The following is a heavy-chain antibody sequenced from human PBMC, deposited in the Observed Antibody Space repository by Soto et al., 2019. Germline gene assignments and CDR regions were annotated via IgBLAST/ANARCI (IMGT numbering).Heavy chain of an antibody. CDR1: GGSISSGGYY. Sequence: SDTLSLTFTVSGGSISSGGYYWSWIRQHPGKGLEWIGYIYYSGSTYYNPSLTSRVTISVDTSKNQFSLKLSSVTAADTAVYYCARVPYYYDSSGYMRYYFDYWGQGTLVTVSS. CDR3: ARVPYYYDSSGYMRYYFDY. D-gene: IGHD3-22*01. CDR2: IYYSGST. J-gene: IGHJ4*02. V-gene: IGHV4-31*03.